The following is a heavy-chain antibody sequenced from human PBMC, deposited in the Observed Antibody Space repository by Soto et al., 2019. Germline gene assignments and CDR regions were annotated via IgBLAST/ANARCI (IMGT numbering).Heavy chain of an antibody. Sequence: TLYLTCTVSGGSISSGGYYWSWIRQHPGKGLEWIGYIYYSGSTYYNPSLKSRVTISVDTSKNQFSLKLSSVTAADTAVYYCARCIAAADQLDPWGQGTLVTVSS. D-gene: IGHD6-13*01. V-gene: IGHV4-31*03. CDR3: ARCIAAADQLDP. J-gene: IGHJ5*02. CDR1: GGSISSGGYY. CDR2: IYYSGST.